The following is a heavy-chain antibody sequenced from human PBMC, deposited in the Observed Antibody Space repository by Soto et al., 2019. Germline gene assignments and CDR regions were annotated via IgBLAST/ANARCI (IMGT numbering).Heavy chain of an antibody. J-gene: IGHJ4*02. V-gene: IGHV3-7*01. CDR2: IKEDGSEK. D-gene: IGHD3-10*01. Sequence: GGSLRLSCAASGFTFSSYWMSWVRQAPGKGLEWVANIKEDGSEKYYVDSVKGRFTISRDNTKNSLDLQMNSLRAEDTALYYCARGWGAGLGAGTYGYYWGQGTLVTVSS. CDR1: GFTFSSYW. CDR3: ARGWGAGLGAGTYGYY.